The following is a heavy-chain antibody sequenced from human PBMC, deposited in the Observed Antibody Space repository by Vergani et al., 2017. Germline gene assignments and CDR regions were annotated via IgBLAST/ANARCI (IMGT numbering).Heavy chain of an antibody. CDR1: GYTFTGYY. J-gene: IGHJ3*02. D-gene: IGHD3-22*01. V-gene: IGHV1-2*02. Sequence: QVQLVQSGAEVKKPGASVKVSCKASGYTFTGYYMHWVRQAPGQGLEWMGWINPNSGGTNYAQKFQGRVTMTRDTSISTAYMELSRLRSDDTAVYYCARDRVYYYDSSGYSPYDAFDIWGQGTMVTVSS. CDR3: ARDRVYYYDSSGYSPYDAFDI. CDR2: INPNSGGT.